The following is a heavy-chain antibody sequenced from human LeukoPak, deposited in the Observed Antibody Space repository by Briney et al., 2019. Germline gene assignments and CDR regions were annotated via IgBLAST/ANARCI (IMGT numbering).Heavy chain of an antibody. V-gene: IGHV1-46*01. CDR3: ARDMGDSSSSQDLLSVFDY. Sequence: ASVKVSCMASGYTFTRYYIHWVRQAPEQGLDWMGIINPNGASTNYAQKFQGRVTMTRDMSTSKVYMELSSLRSEDTAVYYCARDMGDSSSSQDLLSVFDYWGQGTLVTVSS. D-gene: IGHD6-6*01. J-gene: IGHJ4*02. CDR1: GYTFTRYY. CDR2: INPNGAST.